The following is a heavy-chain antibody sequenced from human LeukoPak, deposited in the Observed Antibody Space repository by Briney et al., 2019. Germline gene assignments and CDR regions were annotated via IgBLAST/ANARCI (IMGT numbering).Heavy chain of an antibody. CDR3: AREDGYCSGGNCYSYFDS. Sequence: GGSLRLSCAASGFTFSHFWMSWVRKAPGKGLEWVAYIKKTGSETYYVDSVKGRFTITRDNTRNSLFLQMYSLRAEDTAVYFCAREDGYCSGGNCYSYFDSWGQGTLVTVSS. CDR1: GFTFSHFW. J-gene: IGHJ4*02. CDR2: IKKTGSET. D-gene: IGHD2-15*01. V-gene: IGHV3-7*01.